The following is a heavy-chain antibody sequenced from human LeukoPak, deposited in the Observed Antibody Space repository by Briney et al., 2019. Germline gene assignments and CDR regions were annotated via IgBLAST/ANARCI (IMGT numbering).Heavy chain of an antibody. V-gene: IGHV1-46*01. CDR3: AREGDIYGHYSYYYMDV. CDR2: INPSGDFT. D-gene: IGHD5-18*01. CDR1: GYTFGTHW. J-gene: IGHJ6*03. Sequence: ASVKVSCKASGYTFGTHWMHWVRQAPGQGLEWMAIINPSGDFTSYSQKFQGRVTMTTDTSTSTAYMELRSLRSDDTAVYYCAREGDIYGHYSYYYMDVWGKGTTVTVSS.